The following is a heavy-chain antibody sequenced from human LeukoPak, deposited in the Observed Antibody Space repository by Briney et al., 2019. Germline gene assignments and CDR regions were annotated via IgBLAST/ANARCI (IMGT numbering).Heavy chain of an antibody. CDR1: GYSFTSYW. CDR3: ARRSPLRGDAFDI. J-gene: IGHJ3*02. V-gene: IGHV5-51*01. D-gene: IGHD3-10*01. Sequence: GESLKISCKGSGYSFTSYWIGWVRQMPGKGLEGMGIIYPGDSDTRYSPSAQGQVTITADKSISTTYLQWSSLKASDTAIYYCARRSPLRGDAFDIWGQGTMVTVSS. CDR2: IYPGDSDT.